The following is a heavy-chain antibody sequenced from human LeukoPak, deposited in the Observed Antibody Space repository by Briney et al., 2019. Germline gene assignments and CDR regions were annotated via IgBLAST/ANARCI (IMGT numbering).Heavy chain of an antibody. CDR3: ARHLGASFDY. CDR1: GGSISNYF. V-gene: IGHV4-59*01. CDR2: VYHSGST. J-gene: IGHJ4*02. Sequence: SETLSLTCTVSGGSISNYFWSWIRQPPGKGLEWIGYVYHSGSTNYNPALKSRVTISVDTSKNQFSLKLSSVTAADTAVYYCARHLGASFDYWGQGTLVTVSS.